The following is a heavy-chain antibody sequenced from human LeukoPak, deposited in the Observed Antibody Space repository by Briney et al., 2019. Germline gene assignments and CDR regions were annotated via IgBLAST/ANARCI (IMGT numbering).Heavy chain of an antibody. CDR1: GVTFSGSA. V-gene: IGHV3-73*01. Sequence: GGSLRLSCAASGVTFSGSAMHWVRKASGKGQEWVGRIRSKANSSATAYPASVKGRFTISRADSKNTSYLQLNSLKTETTAVYYCTRPDYDGSGSYVNWGQGTLVTVSS. J-gene: IGHJ4*02. CDR2: IRSKANSSAT. D-gene: IGHD3-10*01. CDR3: TRPDYDGSGSYVN.